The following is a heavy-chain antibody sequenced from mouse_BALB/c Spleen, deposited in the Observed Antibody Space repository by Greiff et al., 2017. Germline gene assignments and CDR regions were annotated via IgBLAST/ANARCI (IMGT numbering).Heavy chain of an antibody. D-gene: IGHD1-1*01. CDR3: ARSTLNLLRYVDY. CDR1: GFTFSSFG. V-gene: IGHV5-17*02. CDR2: ISSGSSTI. Sequence: EVKLMESGGGLVQPGGSRKLSCAASGFTFSSFGMHWVRQAPEKGLEWVAYISSGSSTIYYADTVKGRFTISRDNPKNTLFLQMTSLRSEDTAMYYCARSTLNLLRYVDYWGQGTSVTVSS. J-gene: IGHJ4*01.